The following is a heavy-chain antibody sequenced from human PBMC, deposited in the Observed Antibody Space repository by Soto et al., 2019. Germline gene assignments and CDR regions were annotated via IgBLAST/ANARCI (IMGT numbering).Heavy chain of an antibody. CDR1: GYTFTGYY. D-gene: IGHD2-15*01. V-gene: IGHV1-2*04. J-gene: IGHJ5*02. Sequence: RASVKVSCKASGYTFTGYYMHWVRQAPGQGLEWMGWINPNSGGTNYAQKFQGWVTMTRDTSISTAYMELSRLRSDDTAVYYCARGYCSGGSCLHPNWFDPWGRGTLVTVSS. CDR3: ARGYCSGGSCLHPNWFDP. CDR2: INPNSGGT.